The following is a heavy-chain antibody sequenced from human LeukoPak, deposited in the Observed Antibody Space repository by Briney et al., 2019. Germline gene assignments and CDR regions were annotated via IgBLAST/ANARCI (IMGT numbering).Heavy chain of an antibody. J-gene: IGHJ5*02. CDR3: ARMIHIRVRGVPWFDP. V-gene: IGHV4-30-2*01. Sequence: PSETLSLTCTVSGGSISSGGYYWSWIRQPPGKGLEWIGYIYHSGSTYYNPSLKSRVTISVDRSKNQFSLKLSSVTAADTAVYYCARMIHIRVRGVPWFDPWGQGTLVTVSS. D-gene: IGHD3-10*01. CDR2: IYHSGST. CDR1: GGSISSGGYY.